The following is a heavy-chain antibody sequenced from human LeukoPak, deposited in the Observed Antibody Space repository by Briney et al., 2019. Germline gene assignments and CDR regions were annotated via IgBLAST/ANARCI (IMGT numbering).Heavy chain of an antibody. CDR3: AKVQSTGLGWGFPFDY. Sequence: GGSLRLSCAASGFTFTSYAMSWVRQAPGKGLEWVSAISGSGGSTYYADSVKGRFTISRDNSKNTLYLQMNSLRAEDTAVYYCAKVQSTGLGWGFPFDYWGQGTLVTVSS. CDR1: GFTFTSYA. D-gene: IGHD7-27*01. J-gene: IGHJ4*02. CDR2: ISGSGGST. V-gene: IGHV3-23*01.